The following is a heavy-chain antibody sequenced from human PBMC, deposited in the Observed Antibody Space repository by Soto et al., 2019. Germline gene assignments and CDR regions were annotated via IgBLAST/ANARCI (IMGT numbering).Heavy chain of an antibody. J-gene: IGHJ6*02. CDR3: ARVYYSNLPYYFYYMDV. D-gene: IGHD4-4*01. Sequence: ETLSLTCTVSGGSISSSDWSWIRQPPGKGLEWVSSSSSSSTYIYYADSVKGRFTISRDNAKNSLYLQMNSLRAEDTAVYFCARVYYSNLPYYFYYMDVWGQGTTVTVSS. V-gene: IGHV3-21*01. CDR1: GGSISSSD. CDR2: SSSSSTYI.